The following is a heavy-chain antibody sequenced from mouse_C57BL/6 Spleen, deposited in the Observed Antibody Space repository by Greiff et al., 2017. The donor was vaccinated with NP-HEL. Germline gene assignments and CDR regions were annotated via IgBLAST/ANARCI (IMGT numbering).Heavy chain of an antibody. CDR2: IWTGGGT. J-gene: IGHJ4*01. Sequence: QVQLKQSGPGLVAPSQSLSITCTVSGFSLTSYAISWVRQPPGKGLEWLGVIWTGGGTNYNSALKSRLSISKDNSKSQVFLKMNSLQTDDTARYYCARNPSYGSTPYAMDYWGQGTSVTVSS. CDR3: ARNPSYGSTPYAMDY. CDR1: GFSLTSYA. V-gene: IGHV2-9-1*01. D-gene: IGHD1-1*01.